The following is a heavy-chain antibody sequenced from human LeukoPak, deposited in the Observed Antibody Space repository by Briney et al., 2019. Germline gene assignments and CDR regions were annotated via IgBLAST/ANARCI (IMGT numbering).Heavy chain of an antibody. CDR2: IYYSGST. CDR1: GGSISGISYY. Sequence: SETLSLTCSVSGGSISGISYYWGWIRQPPEKGLEWIGNIYYSGSTYNNPSLESRVIISVDTSKNQFSLKLTSVTAADTAVYYCARQGAVGATGFDYWGQGTLVTVSS. V-gene: IGHV4-39*01. D-gene: IGHD1-26*01. J-gene: IGHJ4*02. CDR3: ARQGAVGATGFDY.